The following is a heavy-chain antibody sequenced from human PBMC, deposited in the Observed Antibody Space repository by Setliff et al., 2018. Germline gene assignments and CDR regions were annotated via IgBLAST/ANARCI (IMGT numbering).Heavy chain of an antibody. D-gene: IGHD6-13*01. CDR3: ALSSSWFKDFQH. V-gene: IGHV4-59*01. CDR2: INYSGST. CDR1: GGSISSYY. J-gene: IGHJ1*01. Sequence: PSETLSLTCTVSGGSISSYYWSWIRQPPGKGLEWIGYINYSGSTNYNPSLKGRVTISEDMSKNQFSLKVSSVTAADTAIYYCALSSSWFKDFQHWGQGTLVTVSS.